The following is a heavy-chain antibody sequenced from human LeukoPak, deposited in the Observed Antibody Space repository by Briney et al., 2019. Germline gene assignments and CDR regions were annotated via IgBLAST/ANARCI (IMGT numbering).Heavy chain of an antibody. V-gene: IGHV1-2*02. CDR1: GYTFTGYY. D-gene: IGHD3-22*01. CDR3: ATEGYDSSGYYYDGWFDP. J-gene: IGHJ5*02. CDR2: INPNSGGT. Sequence: ASVKVSCKASGYTFTGYYMHWVRQAPGQGLEWMGWINPNSGGTNYAQKFQGRVTMTEDTSTDTAYMELSSLRSEDTAVYYCATEGYDSSGYYYDGWFDPWGQGTLVTVSS.